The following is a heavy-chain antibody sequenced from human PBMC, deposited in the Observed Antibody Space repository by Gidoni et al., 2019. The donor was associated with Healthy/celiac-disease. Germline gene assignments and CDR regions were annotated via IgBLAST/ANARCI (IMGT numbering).Heavy chain of an antibody. CDR1: GGSISSGSYY. Sequence: QVQLQESGPGLVKPSQTLSLTCTVSGGSISSGSYYWSWIRQPAGKELEWIGRIYTSGSTNYNPSLKSRVTISVDTSKNQFSLKLSSVTAADTAVYYCARDMEESRWFGEFAGAFDIWGQGTMVTVSS. CDR2: IYTSGST. D-gene: IGHD3-10*01. V-gene: IGHV4-61*02. CDR3: ARDMEESRWFGEFAGAFDI. J-gene: IGHJ3*02.